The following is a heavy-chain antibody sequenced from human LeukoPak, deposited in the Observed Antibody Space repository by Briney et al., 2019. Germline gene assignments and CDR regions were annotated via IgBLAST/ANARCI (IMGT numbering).Heavy chain of an antibody. V-gene: IGHV1-69*04. CDR3: ARDPLDYGGPDWFDR. J-gene: IGHJ5*02. CDR2: IIPILGIA. D-gene: IGHD4-23*01. Sequence: ASVKVSCKASGGTFSSYAISWVRQAPGQGLEWMGRIIPILGIANYAQKFQGRVTITADKSTSTAYMELSSLRSEDTAVYYCARDPLDYGGPDWFDRWGQGTLVTVSS. CDR1: GGTFSSYA.